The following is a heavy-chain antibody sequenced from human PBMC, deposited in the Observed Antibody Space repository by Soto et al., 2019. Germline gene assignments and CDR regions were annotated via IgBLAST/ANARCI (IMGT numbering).Heavy chain of an antibody. CDR2: IYYSGST. CDR3: ARDRWGSGYFFVDY. V-gene: IGHV4-30-4*01. Sequence: QVQLQESGPGLVKPSQTLSLTCTVSGGSISSGDYYWSWIRQPPGKGLEWIGYIYYSGSTYYNPSLKNRVTISVDTSKNQFSLKLSSVTAAGTAVYYCARDRWGSGYFFVDYWGQGTLVTVSS. CDR1: GGSISSGDYY. D-gene: IGHD3-22*01. J-gene: IGHJ4*02.